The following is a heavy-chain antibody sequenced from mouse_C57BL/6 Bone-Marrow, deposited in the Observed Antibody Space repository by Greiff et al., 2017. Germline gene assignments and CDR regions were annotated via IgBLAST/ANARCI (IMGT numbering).Heavy chain of an antibody. CDR3: ARRDSSGYVDYYAMGY. CDR1: GFTFSSYT. Sequence: EVKLMESGGGLVKPGGSLKLSCAASGFTFSSYTMSWVRQTPEKRLEWVATISGGGGNTYYPDSVKGRFTISRDNAKNTLYLQMSSLRSEDTALYYCARRDSSGYVDYYAMGYWGQGTSVTVSS. CDR2: ISGGGGNT. J-gene: IGHJ4*01. D-gene: IGHD3-2*02. V-gene: IGHV5-9*01.